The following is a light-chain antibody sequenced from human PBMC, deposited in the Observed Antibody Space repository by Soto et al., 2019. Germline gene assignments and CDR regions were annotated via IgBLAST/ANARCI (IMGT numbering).Light chain of an antibody. J-gene: IGKJ4*02. V-gene: IGKV3-20*01. CDR2: DAS. CDR1: QGVSSGY. CDR3: QQYGGPPRT. Sequence: DIEVTQSPGTLSVSVGERGTISCQASQGVSSGYLTWYQQKPGKAPTLLIYDASNLATGIPYRFSGSGSGTDFTFTISSLEPEDIAAHYCQQYGGPPRTFGGGTKVDIK.